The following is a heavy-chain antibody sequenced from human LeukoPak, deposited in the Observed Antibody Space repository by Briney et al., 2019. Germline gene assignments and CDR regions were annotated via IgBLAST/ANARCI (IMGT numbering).Heavy chain of an antibody. Sequence: SETLSLTCTVSGGSISSYYWSWIRQPPGKGLEWIGYIYYSGSTNYNPSLKSRVTISVDTSKNQFSLKLSSVAAADTAVYYCARASEDYYYYYMDVWGKGTTVTISS. J-gene: IGHJ6*03. V-gene: IGHV4-59*01. CDR2: IYYSGST. D-gene: IGHD1-14*01. CDR1: GGSISSYY. CDR3: ARASEDYYYYYMDV.